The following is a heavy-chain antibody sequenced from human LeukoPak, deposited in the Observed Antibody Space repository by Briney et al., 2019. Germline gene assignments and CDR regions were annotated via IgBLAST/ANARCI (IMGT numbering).Heavy chain of an antibody. Sequence: SETLSLTCTVSGASITSGRYFWSWIRQPAGKGLEWIGRIDTSGRTNYNPSLKSRVTMSVDTSKNQFSLKLSSVTAADTAVYYCARNPTYYDYVWGSYRPGSFDCWGQGTLVTVSS. CDR1: GASITSGRYF. CDR2: IDTSGRT. D-gene: IGHD3-16*02. J-gene: IGHJ4*02. V-gene: IGHV4-61*02. CDR3: ARNPTYYDYVWGSYRPGSFDC.